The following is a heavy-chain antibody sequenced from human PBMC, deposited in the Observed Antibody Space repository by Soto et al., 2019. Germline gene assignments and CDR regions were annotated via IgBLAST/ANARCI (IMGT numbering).Heavy chain of an antibody. CDR2: ISWQSGSI. V-gene: IGHV3-9*01. D-gene: IGHD6-6*01. CDR1: GFIFDDYA. Sequence: EVQLVESGGGLAQPGRSLRLSCAASGFIFDDYAMHWVRQAPGKGLEWVSGISWQSGSIRYADSVKGRFTISRDNAKNSLYLPMTSLRVEDTALYYCAKDMFSSSSAATFDYWGQGILVTVSS. J-gene: IGHJ4*02. CDR3: AKDMFSSSSAATFDY.